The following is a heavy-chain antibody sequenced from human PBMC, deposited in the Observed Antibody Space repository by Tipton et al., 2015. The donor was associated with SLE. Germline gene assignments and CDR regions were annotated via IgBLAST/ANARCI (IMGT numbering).Heavy chain of an antibody. CDR2: ISDGGGT. V-gene: IGHV4-59*08. CDR3: ARGMVTWRGAIVGVDV. J-gene: IGHJ6*02. CDR1: GGSISSNY. Sequence: TLSLTCSVSGGSISSNYWIWIRQPPGKGLEWIGYISDGGGTNHNPSLKSRVTMSVDPAKNQFSLKLTSVTAADTAVYYCARGMVTWRGAIVGVDVWGQGTTVNVSS. D-gene: IGHD2-21*02.